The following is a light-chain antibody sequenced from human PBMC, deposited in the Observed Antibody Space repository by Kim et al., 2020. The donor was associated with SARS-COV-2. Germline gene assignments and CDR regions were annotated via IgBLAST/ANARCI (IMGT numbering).Light chain of an antibody. Sequence: ASVGDRVSITCRASQSISSWVAWYQQKPGKAPKLLIYKASSLESGVPSRFSGSGSGTELTLTISRLQPDDFATYYCQQYNSYPWTFGQGTKVDIK. V-gene: IGKV1-5*03. J-gene: IGKJ1*01. CDR3: QQYNSYPWT. CDR1: QSISSW. CDR2: KAS.